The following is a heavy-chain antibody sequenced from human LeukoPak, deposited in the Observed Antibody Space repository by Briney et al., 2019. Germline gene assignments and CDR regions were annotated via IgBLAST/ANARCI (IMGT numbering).Heavy chain of an antibody. J-gene: IGHJ5*02. Sequence: GGSLRLSCAASGFTVSSNYMSWVRQAPGKGLEWVSVIYSGGSTYYADSVKGRFTISRDNSKNTLYLQRNSLRAEDTAMYYCARGTDISPNWFDPWGQGTLVTVSS. D-gene: IGHD2-15*01. CDR2: IYSGGST. CDR1: GFTVSSNY. CDR3: ARGTDISPNWFDP. V-gene: IGHV3-53*01.